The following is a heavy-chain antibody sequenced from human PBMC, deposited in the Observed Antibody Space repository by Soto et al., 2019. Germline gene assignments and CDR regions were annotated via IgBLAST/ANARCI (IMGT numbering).Heavy chain of an antibody. J-gene: IGHJ5*02. Sequence: QVQLVQSGAEVKKPGSSVKVSCKASGGTFSSYAISWVRQAPGQGLEWMGGIIPIFGTANYAQKFQGRVTITADESTSTAYMELSSLRSEDTAVYYCGRRRYYDFWSGPNWFDPWGQGTLVTVSS. CDR1: GGTFSSYA. D-gene: IGHD3-3*01. CDR3: GRRRYYDFWSGPNWFDP. CDR2: IIPIFGTA. V-gene: IGHV1-69*01.